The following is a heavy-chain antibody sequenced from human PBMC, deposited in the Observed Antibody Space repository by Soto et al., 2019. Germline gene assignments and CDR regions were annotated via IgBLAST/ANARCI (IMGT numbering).Heavy chain of an antibody. CDR1: GYTFTSYA. CDR3: ARDVLYCSGGSGARAWDGYFDV. J-gene: IGHJ4*02. V-gene: IGHV1-3*01. CDR2: INAGNGNT. D-gene: IGHD2-15*01. Sequence: ASVKVSCKASGYTFTSYATRWVRQAPGQRLEWMGWINAGNGNTKYSQKFQGRVTITRDTSASTAYMELNSLRSEDTAVYYCARDVLYCSGGSGARAWDGYFDVWGQGTLVTVSS.